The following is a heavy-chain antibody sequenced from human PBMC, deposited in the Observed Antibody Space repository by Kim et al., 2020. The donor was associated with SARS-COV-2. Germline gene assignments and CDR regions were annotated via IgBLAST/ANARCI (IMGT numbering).Heavy chain of an antibody. CDR2: IYPGDSDT. J-gene: IGHJ3*02. V-gene: IGHV5-51*01. Sequence: GESLKISCKGSGYSFTSYWIGWVRQMPGKGLEWMGIIYPGDSDTRYSPSFQGQVTISADKSISTAYLQWSSLKASDTAMYYCARLGPEKYSSGWYGGRAVCVYIGGEGTMVTVSS. D-gene: IGHD6-19*01. CDR3: ARLGPEKYSSGWYGGRAVCVYI. CDR1: GYSFTSYW.